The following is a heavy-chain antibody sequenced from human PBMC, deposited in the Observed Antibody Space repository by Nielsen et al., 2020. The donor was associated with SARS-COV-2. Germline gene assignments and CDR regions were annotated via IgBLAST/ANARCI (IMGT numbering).Heavy chain of an antibody. Sequence: SETLSLTCAVSGDSISSGGYSWSWIRQPPGKGLEWIGYIYHSESTYYNPSLKSRVTMSVDTSKNQFSLKLSSVTAADTAVYFCARVVTYTDYAFDSWGPGTSVTVSS. V-gene: IGHV4-30-2*01. CDR2: IYHSEST. D-gene: IGHD4-17*01. CDR3: ARVVTYTDYAFDS. CDR1: GDSISSGGYS. J-gene: IGHJ4*02.